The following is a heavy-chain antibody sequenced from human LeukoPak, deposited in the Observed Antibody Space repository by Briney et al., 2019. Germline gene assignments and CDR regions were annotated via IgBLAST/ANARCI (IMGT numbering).Heavy chain of an antibody. D-gene: IGHD6-13*01. CDR1: GGSFSGYY. V-gene: IGHV4-34*01. Sequence: SETLSLTCAVYGGSFSGYYWSWIRQPPGKGLEWIGEIKHSGSTNYNPSLKSRVTISVDTSKNQFSLKLSSVTAADTAVYYCARDCIAAAGFYYYYYGMDVWGQGTTVTVSS. CDR2: IKHSGST. J-gene: IGHJ6*02. CDR3: ARDCIAAAGFYYYYYGMDV.